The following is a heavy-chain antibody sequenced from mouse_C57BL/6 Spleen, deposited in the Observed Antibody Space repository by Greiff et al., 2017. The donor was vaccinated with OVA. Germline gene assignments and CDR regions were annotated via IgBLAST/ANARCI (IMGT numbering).Heavy chain of an antibody. J-gene: IGHJ4*01. CDR1: GYTFTSYW. V-gene: IGHV1-72*01. CDR3: ARGDTTVVATYYAMDY. CDR2: IDPNSGGT. Sequence: QVQLQQSGAELVKPGASVKLSCKASGYTFTSYWMHWVKQRPGRGLEWIGRIDPNSGGTKYNEKFKSKATLTVDKPSSTAYMQLSSLTSEDSAVYYCARGDTTVVATYYAMDYWGQGTSVTVSS. D-gene: IGHD1-1*01.